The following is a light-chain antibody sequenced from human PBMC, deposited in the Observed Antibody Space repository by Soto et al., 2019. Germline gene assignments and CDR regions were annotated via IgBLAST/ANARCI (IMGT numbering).Light chain of an antibody. V-gene: IGKV1-5*01. J-gene: IGKJ1*01. Sequence: DIQMTQSPPTLSASVGDRVTITCRASQSISSWLAWYQQRPGKAPNLLIYDVSSLESGVPSRFSGSGSGTEFTLTISSLHPDDFATYYCQQYNNYPWTFGQGTKVDIK. CDR1: QSISSW. CDR3: QQYNNYPWT. CDR2: DVS.